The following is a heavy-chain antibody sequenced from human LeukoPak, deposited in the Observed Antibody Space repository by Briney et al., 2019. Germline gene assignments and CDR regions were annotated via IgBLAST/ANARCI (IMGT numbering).Heavy chain of an antibody. J-gene: IGHJ3*02. V-gene: IGHV4-59*08. D-gene: IGHD3-22*01. CDR1: GGSISSYY. CDR3: ASWETYHYDSSGYFWAAFDI. Sequence: SETLSLTCTVSGGSISSYYWSWIRQPPGKGLEWIGYIYYSGSTNYNPSLKSRVTISVDTSKNQFSLKLSSVTAADTAVYYCASWETYHYDSSGYFWAAFDIWGQGTMVTVSS. CDR2: IYYSGST.